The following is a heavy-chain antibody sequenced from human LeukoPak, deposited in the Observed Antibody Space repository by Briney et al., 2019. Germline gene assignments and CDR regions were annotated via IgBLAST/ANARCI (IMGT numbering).Heavy chain of an antibody. D-gene: IGHD3-16*02. CDR3: ARTSYDYVWGSYRLFDY. Sequence: SVKVSCKASGGTFSSYAISWVRQAPGQGLEWMGGIIPIFGTANYAQKFQGRVTITADESTGTAYMELSRLRSEDTAVYYCARTSYDYVWGSYRLFDYWGQGTLVTVSS. CDR1: GGTFSSYA. CDR2: IIPIFGTA. J-gene: IGHJ4*02. V-gene: IGHV1-69*13.